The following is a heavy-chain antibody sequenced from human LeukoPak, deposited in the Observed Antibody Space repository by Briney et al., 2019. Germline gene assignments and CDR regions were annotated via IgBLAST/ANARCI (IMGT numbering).Heavy chain of an antibody. CDR1: GGSISSSNW. V-gene: IGHV4-4*02. D-gene: IGHD2-15*01. J-gene: IGHJ4*02. CDR2: IYHSGST. CDR3: ARVGAYCSGISCFDY. Sequence: SETLSLTCTVSGGSISSSNWWSWVRQPPGKGLEWIGEIYHSGSTNYNPSLKRRVTISVDKSKNQFSLKLSSVTAADTAVYYCARVGAYCSGISCFDYWGQGTLVTVSS.